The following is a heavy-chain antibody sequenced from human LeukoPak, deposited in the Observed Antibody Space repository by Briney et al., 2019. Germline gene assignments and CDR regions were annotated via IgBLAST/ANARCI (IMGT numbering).Heavy chain of an antibody. D-gene: IGHD2-2*03. CDR3: ARGGLDDYVFY. CDR1: GGSISSSSYY. Sequence: ASETLSLTCTVSGGSISSSSYYWGWIRQPPGKGLEWIGSIYYSGSTYYNPSLKSRVTISVDTSKNQFSLKLSSVTAADTAVYYCARGGLDDYVFYWGQGTLVTVSS. J-gene: IGHJ4*02. CDR2: IYYSGST. V-gene: IGHV4-39*07.